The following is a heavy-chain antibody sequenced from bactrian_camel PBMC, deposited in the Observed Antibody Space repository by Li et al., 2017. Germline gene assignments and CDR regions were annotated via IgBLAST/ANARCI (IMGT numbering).Heavy chain of an antibody. V-gene: IGHV3S55*01. CDR3: AAGRLRNGYCYSLLNRLAYNN. CDR1: EYIYGSYC. D-gene: IGHD2*01. J-gene: IGHJ4*01. Sequence: HVQLVESGGGSVQAGGSLRVSCVASEYIYGSYCMGWFLQAPGKEREGVAALNIDGKTTYADSVKGRFTISQDSAKNTLYLQMDSLNPEDTGMYYCAAGRLRNGYCYSLLNRLAYNNWGQGTQVTVS. CDR2: LNIDGKT.